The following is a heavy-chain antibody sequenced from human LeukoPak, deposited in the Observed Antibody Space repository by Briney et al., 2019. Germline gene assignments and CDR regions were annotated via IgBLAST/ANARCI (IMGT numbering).Heavy chain of an antibody. D-gene: IGHD1-26*01. CDR2: IYHSGST. V-gene: IGHV4-38-2*02. Sequence: SETLSLTCTVSGYSISSDYYWGWIRQPPGRGLEWIGTIYHSGSTYYNPSLKSRVTISVDTSRNQFSLKLSSVTAADTAVYYCARASGSYWWFDSWGQGTLVTVSS. CDR1: GYSISSDYY. CDR3: ARASGSYWWFDS. J-gene: IGHJ5*01.